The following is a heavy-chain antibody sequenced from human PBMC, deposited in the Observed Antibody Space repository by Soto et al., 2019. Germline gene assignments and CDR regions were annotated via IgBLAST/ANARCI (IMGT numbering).Heavy chain of an antibody. J-gene: IGHJ4*02. Sequence: QVQLVQSGSEEKKPGASVRVSCKASGYTFTSFAIHRVRQAPGHRLECMGWINAGNGNTKYSQKFQGRVTITRDTSASTAYMELSSLRSEDTAVYYCARGGVYSLFDYWGQGTLVTVSS. CDR3: ARGGVYSLFDY. CDR1: GYTFTSFA. CDR2: INAGNGNT. V-gene: IGHV1-3*05. D-gene: IGHD2-8*01.